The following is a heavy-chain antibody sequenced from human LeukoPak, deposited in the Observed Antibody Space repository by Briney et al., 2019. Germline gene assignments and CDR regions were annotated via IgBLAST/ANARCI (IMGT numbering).Heavy chain of an antibody. CDR3: ARQLVRGVIGSFDQ. CDR2: LYYSGSS. V-gene: IGHV4-39*01. D-gene: IGHD3-10*01. Sequence: SETLSLTCTVSGGSMSSNSYYWGWIRQPPGKGLEWIGSLYYSGSSYYNPSLQSRVTISADTSKNQFSLKLSSVTAADTAVYYCARQLVRGVIGSFDQWGQGTPGTVSS. J-gene: IGHJ4*02. CDR1: GGSMSSNSYY.